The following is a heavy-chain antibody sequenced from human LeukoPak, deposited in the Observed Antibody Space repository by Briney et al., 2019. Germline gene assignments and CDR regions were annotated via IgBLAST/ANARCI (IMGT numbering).Heavy chain of an antibody. V-gene: IGHV3-23*01. Sequence: PGGSLRLSCAASGFTFSSYAMTWVRQAPGKGLEWVSTIRATAGTTYYEDSVKGRFTISRDNSKNTQWLQMNSLRVEDTAVYYCAKDVGKWESLHFFDYWGQGTLVTVSS. CDR2: IRATAGTT. D-gene: IGHD1-26*01. CDR1: GFTFSSYA. J-gene: IGHJ4*02. CDR3: AKDVGKWESLHFFDY.